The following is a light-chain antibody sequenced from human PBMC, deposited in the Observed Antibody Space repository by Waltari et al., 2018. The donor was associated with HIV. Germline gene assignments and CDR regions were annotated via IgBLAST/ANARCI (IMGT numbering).Light chain of an antibody. J-gene: IGLJ1*01. CDR3: CSYAGSSTHV. CDR2: EVS. CDR1: SSDVGGYNV. Sequence: QSALPQPASVSGSPGQSMTISFPGTSSDVGGYNVVSWYQQHPGKAPKLMIYEVSKRPSGVSNRFSGSNSGNTASLTISGLQADDEADYYCCSYAGSSTHVFGTGTKVTVL. V-gene: IGLV2-23*02.